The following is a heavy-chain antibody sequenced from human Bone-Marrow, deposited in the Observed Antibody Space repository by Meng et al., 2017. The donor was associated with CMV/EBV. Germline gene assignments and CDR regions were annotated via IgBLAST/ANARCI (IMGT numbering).Heavy chain of an antibody. J-gene: IGHJ6*02. Sequence: GGSLRLSCAASGFTFSSYAMSWVRQAPGKGLEWVSAISGSGGSTYYVDSVKGRFTISRDNAKNTLHLQMNSLSAEDTAVYYCARNKYLYYYYGIHVWGQGTTVTVSS. CDR3: ARNKYLYYYYGIHV. CDR2: ISGSGGST. V-gene: IGHV3-23*01. CDR1: GFTFSSYA. D-gene: IGHD2-2*01.